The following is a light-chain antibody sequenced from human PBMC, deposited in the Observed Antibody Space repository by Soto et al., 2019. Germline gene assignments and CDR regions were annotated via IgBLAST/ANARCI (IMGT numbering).Light chain of an antibody. Sequence: QSALTQPRSVSGSPGQSVAISCTGTSSDVGGYNYVSWYQQYPGKAPKLMIYDVNKRPSGVPDRFSGSKSGNTASLTISGLQAEDEANYYSCSYAGGYTFDVYGTGTKVT. CDR1: SSDVGGYNY. CDR2: DVN. V-gene: IGLV2-11*01. J-gene: IGLJ1*01. CDR3: CSYAGGYTFDV.